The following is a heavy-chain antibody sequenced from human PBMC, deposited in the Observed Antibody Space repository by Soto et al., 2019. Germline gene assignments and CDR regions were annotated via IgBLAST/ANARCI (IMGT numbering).Heavy chain of an antibody. CDR1: GFTFSSYE. V-gene: IGHV3-48*03. D-gene: IGHD4-17*01. J-gene: IGHJ4*02. CDR3: ARVGYGAYFDY. CDR2: IRSSGSTV. Sequence: GGSLRLSCAASGFTFSSYEMNWVRQAPGKGLEWVSYIRSSGSTVYYADSVKGRFTISRDNAKNSLYLQMNSLRAEDAAVYYFARVGYGAYFDYWGQGTLVTVSS.